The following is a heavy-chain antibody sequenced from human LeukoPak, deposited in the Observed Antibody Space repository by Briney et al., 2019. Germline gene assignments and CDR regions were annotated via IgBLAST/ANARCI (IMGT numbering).Heavy chain of an antibody. CDR2: MYHSGST. CDR3: ARVESTSYYDFWSGSGWPDY. Sequence: SGTLSLTCTVSGGSISSNNWWNWVRQPPGKGLEWIGEMYHSGSTNYNPSLKSRVTISVDKSKNQFSLKLSSVTAADTAVYYCARVESTSYYDFWSGSGWPDYWGQGTLVTVSS. D-gene: IGHD3-3*01. J-gene: IGHJ4*02. CDR1: GGSISSNNW. V-gene: IGHV4-4*02.